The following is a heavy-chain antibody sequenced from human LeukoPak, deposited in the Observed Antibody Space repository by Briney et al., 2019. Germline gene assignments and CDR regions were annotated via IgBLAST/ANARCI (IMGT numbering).Heavy chain of an antibody. V-gene: IGHV4-39*07. CDR2: IYYSKNT. D-gene: IGHD1-26*01. CDR1: GGSISSSSAY. Sequence: SETLSLTYTVSGGSISSSSAYWGWIRQPPGKGLEWIGSIYYSKNTYYNPSLKSRVTISADTSKNQFSLRLRSVTAADTAIYFCARDFSGRPRVLDYWGQGTLVTVSS. J-gene: IGHJ4*02. CDR3: ARDFSGRPRVLDY.